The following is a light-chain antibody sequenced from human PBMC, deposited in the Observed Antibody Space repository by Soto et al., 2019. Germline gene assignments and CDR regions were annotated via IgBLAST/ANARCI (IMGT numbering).Light chain of an antibody. J-gene: IGLJ1*01. Sequence: QSVLTQPASVSGSPGQSITISCTGTSSDVGGYNYVSWYQQHPGKAPKLMIYEVNHRPSGDSHRFSGSKSGNTASLTISGLQADDEADYYCSSFTSSSALYVFGTGTKVTVL. CDR2: EVN. CDR1: SSDVGGYNY. CDR3: SSFTSSSALYV. V-gene: IGLV2-14*01.